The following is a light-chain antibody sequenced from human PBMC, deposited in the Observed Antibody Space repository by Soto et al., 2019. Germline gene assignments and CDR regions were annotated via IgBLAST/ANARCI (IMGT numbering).Light chain of an antibody. V-gene: IGLV4-69*01. Sequence: QSVLTQSPSASASLGASVKLTCTLSSGHRRYALAWHQQQPEKGPRYLMKLDSDGSPTKGDAIPDRFSGSSSGAERYLTISTLQSEDEADYYCQTWGTGIHVVFGGGTKLTVL. CDR2: LDSDGSP. CDR1: SGHRRYA. CDR3: QTWGTGIHVV. J-gene: IGLJ2*01.